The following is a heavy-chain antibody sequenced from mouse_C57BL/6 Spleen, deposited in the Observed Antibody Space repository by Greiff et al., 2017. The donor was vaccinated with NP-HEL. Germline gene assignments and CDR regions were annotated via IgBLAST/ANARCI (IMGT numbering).Heavy chain of an antibody. J-gene: IGHJ2*01. Sequence: QVQLKESGAELVRPGASVKLSCKASGYTFTDYYINWVKQRPGQGLEWIARIYPGSGNTYYNEKFKGKAPLTAEKSSRTSYMQLSSLASEDSAVYCCARSPYYYGSSYGYYFDYWGQGTTLTVSS. V-gene: IGHV1-76*01. CDR2: IYPGSGNT. D-gene: IGHD1-1*01. CDR1: GYTFTDYY. CDR3: ARSPYYYGSSYGYYFDY.